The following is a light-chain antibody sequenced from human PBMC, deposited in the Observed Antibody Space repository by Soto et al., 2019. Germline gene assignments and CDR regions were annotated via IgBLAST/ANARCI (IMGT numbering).Light chain of an antibody. CDR3: CSFAGGTYV. CDR2: DVS. CDR1: SSDVGGYNY. Sequence: QSALTQPRSVSGSPGQSVTISCTGTSSDVGGYNYVSWFQQLPGKAPKLMLYDVSKLPSGVPDRFSGSKSGSTASLTISGLQPEDEADYDCCSFAGGTYVFGAGTKLTVL. V-gene: IGLV2-11*01. J-gene: IGLJ1*01.